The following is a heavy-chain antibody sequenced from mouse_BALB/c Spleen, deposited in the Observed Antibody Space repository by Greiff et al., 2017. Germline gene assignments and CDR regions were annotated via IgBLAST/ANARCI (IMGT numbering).Heavy chain of an antibody. V-gene: IGHV5-6-4*01. Sequence: EVNVVESGGGLVKPGGSLKLSCAASGFTFSSYTMSWVRQTPEKRLEWVATISSGGSYTYYPDSVKGRFTISRDNAKNTLYLQMSSLKSEDTAMYYCTDRGWAMDYWGQGTSVTVSS. J-gene: IGHJ4*01. D-gene: IGHD2-3*01. CDR2: ISSGGSYT. CDR1: GFTFSSYT. CDR3: TDRGWAMDY.